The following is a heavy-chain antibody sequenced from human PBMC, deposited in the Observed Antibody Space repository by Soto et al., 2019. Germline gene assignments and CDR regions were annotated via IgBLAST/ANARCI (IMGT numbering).Heavy chain of an antibody. CDR1: GFNFSSSG. Sequence: GGSLTLSCTASGFNFSSSGMAWVRQSPGKGLEWVASMNQHGSDIQYVDSVRGRFTISRDNARNLLYLQMNNLRVEDTAIYYCATDTYCPATCYRGHGNWGQGTLVTVSS. V-gene: IGHV3-7*03. CDR3: ATDTYCPATCYRGHGN. D-gene: IGHD2-8*02. CDR2: MNQHGSDI. J-gene: IGHJ4*02.